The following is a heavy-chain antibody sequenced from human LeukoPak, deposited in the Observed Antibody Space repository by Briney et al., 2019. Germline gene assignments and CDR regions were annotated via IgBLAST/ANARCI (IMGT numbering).Heavy chain of an antibody. CDR1: GFTFSDYA. CDR3: AKAGIGADGAGFLCEY. J-gene: IGHJ4*02. CDR2: ASYYVGKQ. D-gene: IGHD1-1*01. Sequence: GSLTLSCAASGFTFSDYAMSWVRQAPGKGLEWVSTASYYVGKQYHADSVRGRFTVSRDNSRNTVSLQMSSLRVEDTGIYYCAKAGIGADGAGFLCEYWGQGTVVTVSS. V-gene: IGHV3-23*01.